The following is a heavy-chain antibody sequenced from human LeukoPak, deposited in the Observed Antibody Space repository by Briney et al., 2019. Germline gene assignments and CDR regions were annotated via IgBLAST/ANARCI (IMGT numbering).Heavy chain of an antibody. D-gene: IGHD3-3*01. V-gene: IGHV1-18*01. CDR2: ISAYNGNT. CDR1: GYTFTSYG. CDR3: ARVVYYDFWSGYLNYDY. Sequence: AAVKVSCKASGYTFTSYGISWVRQAPGQGLEWMGWISAYNGNTNYAQKLQGRVTMTTDTSTSTAYMELRSLRSDDTAVYYCARVVYYDFWSGYLNYDYWGQGTLVTVSS. J-gene: IGHJ4*02.